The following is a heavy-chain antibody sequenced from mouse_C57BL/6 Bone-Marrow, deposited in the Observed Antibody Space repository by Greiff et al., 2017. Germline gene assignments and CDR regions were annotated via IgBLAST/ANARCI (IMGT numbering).Heavy chain of an antibody. CDR2: IHPNSGST. Sequence: QVQLQQPGAELVKPGASVKLSCKASGYTFTSYWMHWVKQRPGQGLEWIGMIHPNSGSTNYNEKFKSKATLPVDKSSSTAYMQLSSLTSEDSAVYYCASYSSSWTYYAMDYWGQGTSVTVSS. CDR3: ASYSSSWTYYAMDY. J-gene: IGHJ4*01. V-gene: IGHV1-64*01. CDR1: GYTFTSYW. D-gene: IGHD1-1*01.